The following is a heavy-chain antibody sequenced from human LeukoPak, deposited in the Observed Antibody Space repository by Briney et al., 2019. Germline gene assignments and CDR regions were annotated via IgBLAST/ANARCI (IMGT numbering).Heavy chain of an antibody. CDR1: GYTFTGYY. CDR2: INPNSGGS. CDR3: ASYSGTYSPFFDY. J-gene: IGHJ4*02. V-gene: IGHV1-2*02. D-gene: IGHD1-26*01. Sequence: ASVMVSCKASGYTFTGYYLHWVRQAPGQGLEWMGWINPNSGGSNFAQKFQGRVTMTRDTSISTAYMELSRLRSDDTAVYYCASYSGTYSPFFDYWGQGTLVTVSS.